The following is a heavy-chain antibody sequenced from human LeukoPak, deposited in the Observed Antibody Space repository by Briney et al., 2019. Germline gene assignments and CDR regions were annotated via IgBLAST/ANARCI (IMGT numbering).Heavy chain of an antibody. J-gene: IGHJ4*02. CDR1: GFTFSSYA. CDR2: ISGSGGST. V-gene: IGHV3-23*01. Sequence: TGGSLRLSCAASGFTFSSYAMSWVRQAPGKGLEWVSAISGSGGSTYYADSVKGRFTISRDNSKNTLYLQMNSLRAEDTAIYYCARMLISSGYYVDFWGQGTQVTVSS. D-gene: IGHD3-22*01. CDR3: ARMLISSGYYVDF.